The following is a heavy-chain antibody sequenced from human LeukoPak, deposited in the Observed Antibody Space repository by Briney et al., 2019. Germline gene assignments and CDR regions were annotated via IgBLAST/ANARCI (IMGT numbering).Heavy chain of an antibody. J-gene: IGHJ6*03. D-gene: IGHD3-16*01. Sequence: GGSLRLSCAASGFTFSSYWMSWVRQAPGKGLEWVANIKQDGCEKYYVDSVKGRFTISRDNAKNSLYLQMNSLRAEDTAVYYCARGRFIRARSYYYYYMNVWGKGTTVTVSS. CDR3: ARGRFIRARSYYYYYMNV. V-gene: IGHV3-7*01. CDR2: IKQDGCEK. CDR1: GFTFSSYW.